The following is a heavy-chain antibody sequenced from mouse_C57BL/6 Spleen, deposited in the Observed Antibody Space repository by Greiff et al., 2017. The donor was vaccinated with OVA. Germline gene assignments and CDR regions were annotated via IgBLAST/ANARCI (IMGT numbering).Heavy chain of an antibody. V-gene: IGHV10-1*01. CDR1: GFSFNTYA. CDR2: IRSKSNNYAT. Sequence: EVQGVESGGGLVQPKGSLKLSCAASGFSFNTYAMNWVRQAPGKGLEWVARIRSKSNNYATYYADSVKDRFTISRDDSESMLYLQMNILTPEATAMYYCVRLASYSNYGYFDVWGTGTTVTVSS. D-gene: IGHD2-5*01. CDR3: VRLASYSNYGYFDV. J-gene: IGHJ1*03.